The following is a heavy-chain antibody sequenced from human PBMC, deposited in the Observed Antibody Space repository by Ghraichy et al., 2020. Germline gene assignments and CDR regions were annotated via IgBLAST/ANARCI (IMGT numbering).Heavy chain of an antibody. V-gene: IGHV1-18*01. CDR1: GYTFTSYG. J-gene: IGHJ6*02. Sequence: ASVKVSCKASGYTFTSYGISWVRQAPGQGLEWMGWISAYNGNTNYARKLQGRVTMTTDTSTSTAYMELRSLRSDDTAVYYCARDYIRGALWYYYGMDVWGQGTTVTVSS. CDR2: ISAYNGNT. CDR3: ARDYIRGALWYYYGMDV. D-gene: IGHD1-26*01.